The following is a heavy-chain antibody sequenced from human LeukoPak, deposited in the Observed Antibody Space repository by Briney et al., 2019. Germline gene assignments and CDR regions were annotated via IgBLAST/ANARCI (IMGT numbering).Heavy chain of an antibody. J-gene: IGHJ3*02. V-gene: IGHV1-69*05. CDR1: GGTFSSYA. D-gene: IGHD4-17*01. Sequence: SVKVSCKASGGTFSSYAISWVRQAPGQGLEWMGRIIPISGTANYAQKFQGRVTITTDESTSTAYMELSSLRSEDTAVYYCARRLGLGYGDYESAFDIWGQGTMVTVSS. CDR3: ARRLGLGYGDYESAFDI. CDR2: IIPISGTA.